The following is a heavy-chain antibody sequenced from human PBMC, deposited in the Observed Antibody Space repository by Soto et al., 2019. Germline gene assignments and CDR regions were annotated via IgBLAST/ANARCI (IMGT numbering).Heavy chain of an antibody. D-gene: IGHD2-8*01. Sequence: SETLSLTCTVSGGSISSGGYYWSWIRQHPGKGLEWIGYIYYSGSTYYNPSLKSRVTISVDTSKNQFSLKLSSVTAADTAVYYCASTGWRYCTNGVCSDAFDIWGQGTMVTV. CDR2: IYYSGST. J-gene: IGHJ3*02. V-gene: IGHV4-31*03. CDR1: GGSISSGGYY. CDR3: ASTGWRYCTNGVCSDAFDI.